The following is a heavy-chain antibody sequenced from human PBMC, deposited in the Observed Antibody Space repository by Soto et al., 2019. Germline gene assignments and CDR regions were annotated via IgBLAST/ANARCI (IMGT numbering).Heavy chain of an antibody. V-gene: IGHV1-69*01. CDR2: IIPIFGTP. Sequence: QVQLVQSGAEVKKPGSSVKVSCKASGGIFSTYAISWLRQAPGQGLEGMGGIIPIFGTPNYAQRFQGRVTITADESTTTSYMELSRLKSEDTAVYYCARDRDDYGSWNYYNRIDFWGQGTLVTVSS. CDR1: GGIFSTYA. D-gene: IGHD3-10*01. CDR3: ARDRDDYGSWNYYNRIDF. J-gene: IGHJ4*02.